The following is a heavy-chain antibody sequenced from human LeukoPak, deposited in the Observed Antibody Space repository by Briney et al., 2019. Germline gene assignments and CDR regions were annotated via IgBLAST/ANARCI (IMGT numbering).Heavy chain of an antibody. CDR2: ISGSGDST. J-gene: IGHJ5*02. V-gene: IGHV3-23*01. CDR3: AKAGGYPIYFFDP. D-gene: IGHD3-22*01. Sequence: PGGSLRLSCAASGFTFSSYAMTWVRQAPGKGLEWVSLISGSGDSTYYADSVRGRFTISRDNSKNTLDLQMNSLRAEDTAVYYCAKAGGYPIYFFDPWGQGTLVTVSS. CDR1: GFTFSSYA.